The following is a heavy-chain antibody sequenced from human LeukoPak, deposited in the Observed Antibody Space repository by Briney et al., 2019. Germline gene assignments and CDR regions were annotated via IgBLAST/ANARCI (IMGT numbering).Heavy chain of an antibody. CDR2: ISAYNGNT. CDR1: GYTFTSYG. J-gene: IGHJ4*02. D-gene: IGHD3-22*01. V-gene: IGHV1-18*01. Sequence: ASVKVSCKASGYTFTSYGISWVRQAPGQGLEWMGWISAYNGNTNYAQNLLGRVTMATDTSTSTAYMELRSLRSDDTAVYYCARARGRNYYDSSGYCSDYWGQGTLVTVSS. CDR3: ARARGRNYYDSSGYCSDY.